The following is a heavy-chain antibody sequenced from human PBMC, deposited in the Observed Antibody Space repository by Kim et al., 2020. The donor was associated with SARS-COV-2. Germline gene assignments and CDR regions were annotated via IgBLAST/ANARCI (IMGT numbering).Heavy chain of an antibody. D-gene: IGHD2-15*01. CDR2: INHSGST. V-gene: IGHV4-34*01. CDR3: ARRCCSGGRFQRDYHYGM. J-gene: IGHJ6*01. Sequence: SETLSLTCAVSGGSFSGYYWSWIRQPPGKGLEWIGEINHSGSTNYNPSLKSRVTISLDTSKNQFSLKVRSVTAADTAVYYCARRCCSGGRFQRDYHYGM. CDR1: GGSFSGYY.